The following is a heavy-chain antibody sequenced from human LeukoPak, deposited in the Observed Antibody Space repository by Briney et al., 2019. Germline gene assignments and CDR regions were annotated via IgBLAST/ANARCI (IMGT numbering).Heavy chain of an antibody. V-gene: IGHV3-11*01. J-gene: IGHJ4*02. Sequence: GGSLRLSCAASGFSFSDYYMSWIRQAPGKGLEWVAYITISGDDIYYADSVKGRFTISRDNAKNALFLQMNSLRVEDTATYYCASDIVATSGDFWGQGTLVSVPS. CDR1: GFSFSDYY. D-gene: IGHD5-12*01. CDR2: ITISGDDI. CDR3: ASDIVATSGDF.